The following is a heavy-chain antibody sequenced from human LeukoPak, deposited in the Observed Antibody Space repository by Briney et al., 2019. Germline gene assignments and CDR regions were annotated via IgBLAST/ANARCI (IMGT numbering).Heavy chain of an antibody. D-gene: IGHD1-26*01. V-gene: IGHV3-15*01. CDR1: GFTFSNAW. Sequence: PGGSLRLSCTTSGFTFSNAWMSWVRQAPGKGLEWVARIKSKSDGGTTDYAAPVKGRFTISTDDSKNTVYLQMNSLKTEDTAVYYCTAVRWSGSYDYWGQGALVTVSS. CDR2: IKSKSDGGTT. CDR3: TAVRWSGSYDY. J-gene: IGHJ4*02.